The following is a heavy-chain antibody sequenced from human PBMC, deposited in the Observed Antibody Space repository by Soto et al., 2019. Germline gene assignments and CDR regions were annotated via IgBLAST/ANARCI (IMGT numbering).Heavy chain of an antibody. J-gene: IGHJ6*02. CDR2: ISYDGSNK. Sequence: GGSLRLSCAASGFTFSSFGMHWVRQAPGKGLEWVAVISYDGSNKYYSDSVKGRFTISRDNSKNTLFLQMNSLRAEDAAVYYCARDNCISTSCYSYYYYGMDGWGQGTTVTVSS. CDR1: GFTFSSFG. D-gene: IGHD2-2*01. CDR3: ARDNCISTSCYSYYYYGMDG. V-gene: IGHV3-30*03.